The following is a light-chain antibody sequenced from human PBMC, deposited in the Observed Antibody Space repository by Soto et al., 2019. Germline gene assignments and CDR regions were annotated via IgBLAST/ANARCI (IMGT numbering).Light chain of an antibody. V-gene: IGKV3-20*01. CDR2: GAS. Sequence: IVLTHSPGTLSLSPGERATLSCRASQSVSSSYLAWYQQKPGQAPRLLIYGASSRATGIPDRFSGSGSGTDFTLTISRLEPEDFAVYYCQQYGSSPRTFGQGTKVDNK. J-gene: IGKJ1*01. CDR1: QSVSSSY. CDR3: QQYGSSPRT.